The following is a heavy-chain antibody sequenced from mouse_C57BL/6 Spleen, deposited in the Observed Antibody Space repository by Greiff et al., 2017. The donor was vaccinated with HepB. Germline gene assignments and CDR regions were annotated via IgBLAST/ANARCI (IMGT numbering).Heavy chain of an antibody. D-gene: IGHD3-2*01. CDR1: GYSITSGYY. V-gene: IGHV3-6*01. CDR2: ISYDGSN. CDR3: AEGRTARDTEGFAY. J-gene: IGHJ3*01. Sequence: EVQRVESGPGLVKPSQSLSLTCSVTGYSITSGYYWNWIRQFPGNKLEWMGYISYDGSNNYNPSLKNRISITRDTSKNQFFLKLNSVTTEDTATYYCAEGRTARDTEGFAYWGQGTLVTVSA.